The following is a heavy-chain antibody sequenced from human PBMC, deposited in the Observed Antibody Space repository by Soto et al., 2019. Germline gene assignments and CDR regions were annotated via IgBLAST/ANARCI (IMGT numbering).Heavy chain of an antibody. J-gene: IGHJ6*02. Sequence: QVQLVQSGAEVKKPGSSVKVSCKASGGTFSSYAISWVRQAPGQGLEWMGGIIPIFGTANYAQKFQGRVTITADESTSKAYMELSSLRSEDTAVYYCARDGGYYGSGSYYGYYGMDVWGQGTTVTVSS. CDR1: GGTFSSYA. V-gene: IGHV1-69*12. CDR3: ARDGGYYGSGSYYGYYGMDV. D-gene: IGHD3-10*01. CDR2: IIPIFGTA.